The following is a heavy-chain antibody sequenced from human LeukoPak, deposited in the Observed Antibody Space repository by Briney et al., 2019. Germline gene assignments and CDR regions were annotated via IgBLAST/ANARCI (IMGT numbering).Heavy chain of an antibody. Sequence: GASVKVSCKASGYTFTSYYMHWVRQAPGQGLEWMGIINPSGGSTSYAQKFQGRVTMTRDTSTSTVYMELSSLRSEDTAVYYCARGEYDYVWGSYRRYYFDYWGQGTLVTVSS. CDR2: INPSGGST. J-gene: IGHJ4*02. D-gene: IGHD3-16*02. V-gene: IGHV1-46*01. CDR1: GYTFTSYY. CDR3: ARGEYDYVWGSYRRYYFDY.